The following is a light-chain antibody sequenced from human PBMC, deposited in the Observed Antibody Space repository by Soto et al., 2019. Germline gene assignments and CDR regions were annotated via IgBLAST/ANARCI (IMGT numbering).Light chain of an antibody. V-gene: IGLV2-14*01. Sequence: QSVLTQPASVSGSPGQSITISCTGTSSDVGGYNYVSWYQQHPGKAPKLMIYEVSNRPSGVSNRFSGSKSGNTAPLTISGLLGGDEADYYCSSFTSSNTYVFRTGTKVTVL. CDR3: SSFTSSNTYV. J-gene: IGLJ1*01. CDR2: EVS. CDR1: SSDVGGYNY.